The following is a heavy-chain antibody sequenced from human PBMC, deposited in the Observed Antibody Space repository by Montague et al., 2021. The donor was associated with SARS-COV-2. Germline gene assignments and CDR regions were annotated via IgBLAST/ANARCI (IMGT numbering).Heavy chain of an antibody. Sequence: SLRLSCAASGFTFSTYAMHWVRQAPGKGLEYVSGISSNGGNTNYADSVKGRFTISRDNSKNTLHLQMSSLRGEDTAVYYCVKNDGLFGMDAWGQGTTVTVSS. V-gene: IGHV3-64D*09. CDR2: ISSNGGNT. J-gene: IGHJ6*02. CDR3: VKNDGLFGMDA. CDR1: GFTFSTYA. D-gene: IGHD5-24*01.